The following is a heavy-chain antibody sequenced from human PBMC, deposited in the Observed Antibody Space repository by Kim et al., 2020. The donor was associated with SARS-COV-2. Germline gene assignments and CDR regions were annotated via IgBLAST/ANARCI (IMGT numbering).Heavy chain of an antibody. V-gene: IGHV3-11*06. CDR1: GFTFSDYY. CDR3: ARDLKLRYFDWLFFDY. Sequence: GGSLSLSCAASGFTFSDYYMSWIRQAPGKGLEWVSYISSSSSYTKYADSVKGRFTISRDNAKNSLYLQMNSLRAEDTAVYYCARDLKLRYFDWLFFDYWGQGTLVTVSS. D-gene: IGHD3-9*01. CDR2: ISSSSSYT. J-gene: IGHJ4*02.